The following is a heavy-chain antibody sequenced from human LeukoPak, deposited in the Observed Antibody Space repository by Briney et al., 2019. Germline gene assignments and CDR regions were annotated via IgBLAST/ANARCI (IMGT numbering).Heavy chain of an antibody. CDR3: ARDVVVPAAMGDYYYYYGMDV. CDR1: GFTFSSYW. Sequence: GGSLRLSCAASGFTFSSYWMSWVRQAPGKGLEWVAYIKQDGSEKYYVDSVKGRFTISRDNAKNSLYLQMNSLRAEDTAVYYCARDVVVPAAMGDYYYYYGMDVWGQGTTVTVSS. CDR2: IKQDGSEK. D-gene: IGHD2-2*01. J-gene: IGHJ6*02. V-gene: IGHV3-7*03.